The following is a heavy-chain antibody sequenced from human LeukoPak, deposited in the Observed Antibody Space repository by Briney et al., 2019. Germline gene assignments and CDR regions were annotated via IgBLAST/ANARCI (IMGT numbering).Heavy chain of an antibody. CDR3: ARFGCNGMDYFDY. Sequence: ASVKVSCKASGYTFTDYYIQWMRQAPGQGLEWMGWINPYSGATDSAQKFQGRVTMTGDTSISTAYMELSRLRSDDTALYYCARFGCNGMDYFDYWGQGTLVTVSS. V-gene: IGHV1-2*02. J-gene: IGHJ4*02. CDR1: GYTFTDYY. D-gene: IGHD1-26*01. CDR2: INPYSGAT.